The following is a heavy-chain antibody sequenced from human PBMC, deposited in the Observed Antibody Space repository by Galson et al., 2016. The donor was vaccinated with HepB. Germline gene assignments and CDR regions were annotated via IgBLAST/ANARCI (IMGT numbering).Heavy chain of an antibody. CDR3: ARRVVPAAIGGYYGMDV. D-gene: IGHD2-2*01. J-gene: IGHJ6*02. CDR2: ISTYNDKT. CDR1: GYTFTSYG. Sequence: SVKVSCKASGYTFTSYGISWVRQAPGQGLEWMGWISTYNDKTNYAQKLQDRFTMTTDKSTTTAYMELSSLRYEDTAVFYCARRVVPAAIGGYYGMDVWGQGTTVTVSS. V-gene: IGHV1-18*01.